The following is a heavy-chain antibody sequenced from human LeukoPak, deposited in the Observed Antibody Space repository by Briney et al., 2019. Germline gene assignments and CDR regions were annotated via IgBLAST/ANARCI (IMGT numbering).Heavy chain of an antibody. Sequence: GGSLRLSCAASGFTFSNYAMSWVRQAPGKGLEWVSAISSSGGSTYYADSVRGRFTISRDKSKNTLYLQMNTLRAEDTAVYYCAKAGEDSSGFHPTNIDCWGQGNLVTVSS. J-gene: IGHJ4*02. CDR1: GFTFSNYA. CDR3: AKAGEDSSGFHPTNIDC. D-gene: IGHD3-22*01. V-gene: IGHV3-23*01. CDR2: ISSSGGST.